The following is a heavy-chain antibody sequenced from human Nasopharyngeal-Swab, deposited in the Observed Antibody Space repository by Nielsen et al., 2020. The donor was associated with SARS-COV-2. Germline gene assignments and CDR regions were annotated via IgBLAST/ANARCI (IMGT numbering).Heavy chain of an antibody. CDR2: IYSSANT. Sequence: SETLSLTCSVSGGSISSGDYYWSWIRQPPGKGLEWIGYIYSSANTYYNPSLKSRVNMSVDMSKNQFSLKLSSVTAADTAVYYCAREVASANKNACDIWGQGTMVTVSS. CDR1: GGSISSGDYY. CDR3: AREVASANKNACDI. J-gene: IGHJ3*02. D-gene: IGHD2/OR15-2a*01. V-gene: IGHV4-30-4*01.